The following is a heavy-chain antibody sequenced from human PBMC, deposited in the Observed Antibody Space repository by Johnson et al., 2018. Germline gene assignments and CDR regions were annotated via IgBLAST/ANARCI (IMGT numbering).Heavy chain of an antibody. D-gene: IGHD1-26*01. CDR2: ISFDGSIK. Sequence: VQLQESGGGVVQPGRSLRLSCAASGFTFITYAMHWVRQTPGKGLEWVAIISFDGSIKYYADSVKGRFTISRDSSKNTLFLQMSSLRAEDTAVYYCAKVRGVGATDAFDVWGRGTMVTVSS. J-gene: IGHJ3*01. V-gene: IGHV3-30*18. CDR1: GFTFITYA. CDR3: AKVRGVGATDAFDV.